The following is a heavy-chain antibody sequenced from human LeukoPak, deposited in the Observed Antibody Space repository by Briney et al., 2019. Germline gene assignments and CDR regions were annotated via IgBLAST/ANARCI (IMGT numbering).Heavy chain of an antibody. Sequence: PGRSLRLSCAASGFTSSSYAMHWVRQAPGKGLEWVAVISYDGSNKYYADSVKGRFTISRDNSKNTLYLQMNSLRAEDTAVYYCARDLDYGGNSFDYWGQGTLVTVSS. CDR2: ISYDGSNK. J-gene: IGHJ4*02. D-gene: IGHD4-23*01. V-gene: IGHV3-30-3*01. CDR3: ARDLDYGGNSFDY. CDR1: GFTSSSYA.